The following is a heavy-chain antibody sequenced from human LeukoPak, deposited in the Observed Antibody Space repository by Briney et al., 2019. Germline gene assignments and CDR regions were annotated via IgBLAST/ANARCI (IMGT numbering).Heavy chain of an antibody. CDR1: GFSFSRYA. CDR2: ISSSDSTI. J-gene: IGHJ4*02. CDR3: AREMDYHDSRPIDY. V-gene: IGHV3-48*03. D-gene: IGHD3-22*01. Sequence: PGGSLRLSCAASGFSFSRYAMNWVRQAPGKGLEWVSYISSSDSTIYYADSVKGRFTISRDNAKNSLYLQMNSLRAEDTAVYYCAREMDYHDSRPIDYWGQGTLVTVSS.